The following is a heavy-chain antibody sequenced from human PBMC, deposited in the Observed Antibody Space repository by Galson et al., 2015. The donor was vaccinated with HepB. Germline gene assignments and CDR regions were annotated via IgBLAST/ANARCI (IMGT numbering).Heavy chain of an antibody. CDR1: GFTFSTHW. D-gene: IGHD5-18*01. CDR2: IKGYGSSEK. V-gene: IGHV3-7*03. J-gene: IGHJ4*02. Sequence: SLRLSCAASGFTFSTHWMSWVRQAPGKGLEWVAMIKGYGSSEKYFADSVKGRFTISRDNAKNSMYLQLNSLRTEDTAVYYCACLDTAVDHTTDYWGQGTLVTVSS. CDR3: ACLDTAVDHTTDY.